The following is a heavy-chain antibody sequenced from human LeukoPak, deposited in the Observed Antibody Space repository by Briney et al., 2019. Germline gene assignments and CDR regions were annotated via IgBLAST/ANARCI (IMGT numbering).Heavy chain of an antibody. Sequence: GRSLRLSCAASGFTFSSYGMRWVRQAPGKGLEWVAVISYGGSNKYYADSVKGRFTISRDNSKNTLYLQMNSLRAEDTAVYYCAKGSGSYQGSFGMDGWGQGTTVTVSS. CDR1: GFTFSSYG. D-gene: IGHD1-26*01. J-gene: IGHJ6*02. V-gene: IGHV3-30*18. CDR3: AKGSGSYQGSFGMDG. CDR2: ISYGGSNK.